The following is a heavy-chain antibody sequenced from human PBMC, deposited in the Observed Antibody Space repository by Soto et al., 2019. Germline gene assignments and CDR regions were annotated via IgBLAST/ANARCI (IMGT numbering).Heavy chain of an antibody. CDR2: IYYSGST. V-gene: IGHV4-59*01. D-gene: IGHD5-12*01. J-gene: IGHJ6*02. Sequence: ETLSLTCTVSGGSISSYYWSRIRQPPGKGLEWIGYIYYSGSTNYNPSLKSRVTISVDTSKNQFSLKLSSVTAADTAVYYCARAYSGREHYGMDVWGQGTTVTVSS. CDR3: ARAYSGREHYGMDV. CDR1: GGSISSYY.